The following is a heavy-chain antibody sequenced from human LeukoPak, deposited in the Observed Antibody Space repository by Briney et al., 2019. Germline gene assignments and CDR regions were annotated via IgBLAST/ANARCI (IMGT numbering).Heavy chain of an antibody. D-gene: IGHD6-13*01. V-gene: IGHV1-69*13. CDR3: ARDSSSIAAAGVFQH. Sequence: SVKVSCKASGGTFSSYAISWVRQAPGQGLEWMGGIIPIFGTADYAQKFQGRVTITADESTSTAYMELSSLRSEDTAVYYCARDSSSIAAAGVFQHWGQGTLVTVSS. CDR1: GGTFSSYA. J-gene: IGHJ1*01. CDR2: IIPIFGTA.